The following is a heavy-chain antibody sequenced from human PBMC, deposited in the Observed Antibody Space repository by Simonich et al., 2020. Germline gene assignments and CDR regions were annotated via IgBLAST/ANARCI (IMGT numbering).Heavy chain of an antibody. CDR1: GFTFSSYA. Sequence: QVQLVESGGGVVQPGRSLRLSCAASGFTFSSYAMHWVRQAPGKGLEWVSVKSNEESNKASADSGKGRFTISRDNSKNTLYLQMNSLRAEDTAVYYCARDGERYCGGDCYSYFDYWGQGTLVTVSS. CDR2: KSNEESNK. J-gene: IGHJ4*02. CDR3: ARDGERYCGGDCYSYFDY. V-gene: IGHV3-30*07. D-gene: IGHD2-21*02.